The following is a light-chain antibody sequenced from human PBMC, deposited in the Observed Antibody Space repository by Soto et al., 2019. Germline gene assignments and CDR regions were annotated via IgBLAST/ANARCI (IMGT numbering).Light chain of an antibody. CDR3: QHCGGSST. CDR2: GAS. Sequence: EIVLTQSPGTLSLSRGERATLSCRASQSVSSGALAWYQQKPGQAPRLLIYGASTRATGISDRFSGSGCGTDFTLTISRLEPEDCAVYYCQHCGGSSTFGQGTKVEIK. J-gene: IGKJ1*01. V-gene: IGKV3-20*01. CDR1: QSVSSGA.